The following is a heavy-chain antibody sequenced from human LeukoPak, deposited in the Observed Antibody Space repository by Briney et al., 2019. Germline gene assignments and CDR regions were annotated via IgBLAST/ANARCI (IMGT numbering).Heavy chain of an antibody. CDR2: IIPVLGRT. CDR3: ARTITMAGLDH. J-gene: IGHJ1*01. CDR1: GYTFTSYG. D-gene: IGHD6-19*01. Sequence: SVKVSCKASGYTFTSYGISWVRQAPGQGLEWMGRIIPVLGRTDYAQNFQGRFTITADKSTTTAYMELNSLASEDTAVYFCARTITMAGLDHWGQGTLVTVSS. V-gene: IGHV1-69*04.